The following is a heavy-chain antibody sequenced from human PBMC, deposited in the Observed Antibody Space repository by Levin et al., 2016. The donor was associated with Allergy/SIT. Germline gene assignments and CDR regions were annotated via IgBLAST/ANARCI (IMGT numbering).Heavy chain of an antibody. V-gene: IGHV4-31*03. CDR3: ARLYTYGGPRSFRFNYYGMLV. CDR1: GASVRSADHY. J-gene: IGHJ6*02. Sequence: SETLSLTCTVSGASVRSADHYWTWIRQQPGKGLEWLGFIFYSGSDYYNPSLKDRLFISVDTSNNRFSLRLASVTAADTAVYYCARLYTYGGPRSFRFNYYGMLVWGQGTTVIVS. CDR2: IFYSGSD. D-gene: IGHD2-8*01.